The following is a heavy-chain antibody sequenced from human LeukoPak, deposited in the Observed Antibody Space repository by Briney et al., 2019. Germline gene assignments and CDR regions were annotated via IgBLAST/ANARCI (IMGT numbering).Heavy chain of an antibody. Sequence: GSSLRLSCAASGFTFDDYAMHWVRQAPGKGLEWVSGISWNSGSIGYADSVKGRFTISRDNAKNSLYLQMNSLRAEDTALYYCAKDDAFDIWGQGTMVTVSS. CDR3: AKDDAFDI. J-gene: IGHJ3*02. V-gene: IGHV3-9*01. CDR2: ISWNSGSI. CDR1: GFTFDDYA.